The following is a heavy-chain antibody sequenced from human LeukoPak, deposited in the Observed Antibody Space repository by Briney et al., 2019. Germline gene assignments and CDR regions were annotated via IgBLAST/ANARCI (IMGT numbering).Heavy chain of an antibody. Sequence: SETLSLTCAVYGGSFSGYYWNWIRQPPGKGLEWIGEINHSGSTNYNPSLKSRATISVDTSKNQFSLKLSSVTAADTAVYYCARVPLYYDSSALDYWGQGTLVTVSS. V-gene: IGHV4-34*01. CDR1: GGSFSGYY. D-gene: IGHD3-22*01. J-gene: IGHJ4*02. CDR3: ARVPLYYDSSALDY. CDR2: INHSGST.